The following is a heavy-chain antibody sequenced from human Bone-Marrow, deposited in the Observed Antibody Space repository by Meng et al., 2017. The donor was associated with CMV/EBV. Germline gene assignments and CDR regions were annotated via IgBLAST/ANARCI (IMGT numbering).Heavy chain of an antibody. CDR1: GFTFSSYA. J-gene: IGHJ3*02. CDR3: ARVDGATTYTLYAVDI. D-gene: IGHD3-16*01. Sequence: GESLKISCAASGFTFSSYAMHWIRQTPGKGLEWVAVISYDGSNKYYADSVKGRFTISRDNSKNTLYLQMNSLRAEDTAVYYCARVDGATTYTLYAVDIWGQGTMVTVSS. V-gene: IGHV3-30*04. CDR2: ISYDGSNK.